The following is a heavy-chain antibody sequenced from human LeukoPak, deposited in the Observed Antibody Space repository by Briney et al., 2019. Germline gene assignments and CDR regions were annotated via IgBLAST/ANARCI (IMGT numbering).Heavy chain of an antibody. CDR2: IYTSGST. J-gene: IGHJ5*02. D-gene: IGHD3-3*01. CDR3: ARGFVYDFWSGYSNWFDP. Sequence: PSQTLSLTCTVSGGSISSGSYYWSWIRQPAGKGLEWIGRIYTSGSTNYNPSLKSRVTISVDTSKNQFSLKLSSVTAADTAVYYCARGFVYDFWSGYSNWFDPWGQGTLVTVSS. CDR1: GGSISSGSYY. V-gene: IGHV4-61*02.